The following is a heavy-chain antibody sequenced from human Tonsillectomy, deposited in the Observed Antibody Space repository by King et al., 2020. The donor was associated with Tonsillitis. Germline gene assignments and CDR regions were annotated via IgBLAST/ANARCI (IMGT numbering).Heavy chain of an antibody. Sequence: QLQESGPGLVKPSETLSLNCTVSGGSISSYYWSWIRQPPGKGLEWIGYIFYSGSTNYNPSLKSRVSISVDTSKNQFSLKLSSVTAADTAVYFCARTRVGDYQPYFYFDYWGQGTLVTVSS. CDR2: IFYSGST. CDR3: ARTRVGDYQPYFYFDY. V-gene: IGHV4-59*01. J-gene: IGHJ4*02. CDR1: GGSISSYY. D-gene: IGHD4-17*01.